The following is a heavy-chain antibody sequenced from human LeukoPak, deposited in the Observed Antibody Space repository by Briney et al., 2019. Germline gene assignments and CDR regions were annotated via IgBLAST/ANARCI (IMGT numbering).Heavy chain of an antibody. CDR1: GGSISRDY. D-gene: IGHD2/OR15-2a*01. V-gene: IGHV4-59*01. CDR2: ISYSGDT. J-gene: IGHJ4*02. Sequence: SETLSLTCTVSGGSISRDYWSWIRQPPGKGLEWIGYISYSGDTNYNPSLKSRVTISLDTSKNQFSLKLSSVPAADTAVYYCARVFQGDYFDYWGQGTLVTVSS. CDR3: ARVFQGDYFDY.